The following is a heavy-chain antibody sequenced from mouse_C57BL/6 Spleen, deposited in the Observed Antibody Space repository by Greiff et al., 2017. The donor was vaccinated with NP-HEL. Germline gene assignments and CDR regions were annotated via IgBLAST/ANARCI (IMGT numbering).Heavy chain of an antibody. Sequence: VQLQQSGAELVKPGASVKISCKASGYAFSSYWMNWVKQRPGKGLEWIGQIYPGDGDTNYNGKFKGKATLTADKSSSTAYMQLSSLTSEDSAVYFCARENYYSSTPYYFDYWGQDTTLTVSS. CDR3: ARENYYSSTPYYFDY. D-gene: IGHD1-1*01. J-gene: IGHJ2*01. CDR2: IYPGDGDT. CDR1: GYAFSSYW. V-gene: IGHV1-80*01.